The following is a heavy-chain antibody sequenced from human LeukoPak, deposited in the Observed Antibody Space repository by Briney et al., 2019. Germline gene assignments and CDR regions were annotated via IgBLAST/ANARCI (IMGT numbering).Heavy chain of an antibody. Sequence: ASETLSLTCTVSGGSISSYYWSWIRQPPGKGLEWIGYIYYSGSTNYNPSLKSRVTISVDTSKNQFSLKLSSVPAADTAVYYCARGRYSYGYGLYYYYYMDVWGKGTTVTVSS. D-gene: IGHD5-18*01. CDR1: GGSISSYY. CDR3: ARGRYSYGYGLYYYYYMDV. J-gene: IGHJ6*03. V-gene: IGHV4-59*01. CDR2: IYYSGST.